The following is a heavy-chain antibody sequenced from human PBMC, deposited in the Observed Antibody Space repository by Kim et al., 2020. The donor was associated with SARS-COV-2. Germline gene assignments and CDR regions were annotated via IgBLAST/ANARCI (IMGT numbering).Heavy chain of an antibody. CDR1: GYTLTELS. Sequence: ASVKVSCKVSGYTLTELSMHWVRQAPGKGLEWMGGFDPEDGETIYAQKFQGRVTMTEDTSTDTAYMELSSLRSEDTAVYYCATAGGSSSWHTPDYWGQGTLVTVSS. CDR2: FDPEDGET. V-gene: IGHV1-24*01. J-gene: IGHJ4*02. D-gene: IGHD6-13*01. CDR3: ATAGGSSSWHTPDY.